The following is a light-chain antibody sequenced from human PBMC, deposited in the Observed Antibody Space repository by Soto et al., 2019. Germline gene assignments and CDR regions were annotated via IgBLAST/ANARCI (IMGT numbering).Light chain of an antibody. V-gene: IGKV3-11*01. CDR2: DTS. CDR1: QRVNNY. CDR3: QQRSNWPLIT. Sequence: EIVLTQSPATLSLSPGERATLSCRASQRVNNYLAWYQQKPGQAPSLLIYDTSNRATGIPTRFSGSGSGTDFTLTISSLEPEDFAIYYCQQRSNWPLITFGQGTRLEIK. J-gene: IGKJ5*01.